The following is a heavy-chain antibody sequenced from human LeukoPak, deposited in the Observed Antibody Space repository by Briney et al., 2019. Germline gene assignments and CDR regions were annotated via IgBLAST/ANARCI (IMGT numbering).Heavy chain of an antibody. D-gene: IGHD6-6*01. J-gene: IGHJ4*02. Sequence: SETLSLTCAVYGGSFSGYYWSWIRQPPGKGLEWIGEINHSGSTNYNSSLKSRVTISVDTSKNQFSLKLSSVTAADTAVYYCARVGGAARHTFDYWGQGTLVTVSS. CDR2: INHSGST. CDR1: GGSFSGYY. CDR3: ARVGGAARHTFDY. V-gene: IGHV4-34*01.